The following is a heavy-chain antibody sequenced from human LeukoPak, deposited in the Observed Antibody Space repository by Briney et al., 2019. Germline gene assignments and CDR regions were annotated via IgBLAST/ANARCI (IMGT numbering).Heavy chain of an antibody. D-gene: IGHD3-16*01. J-gene: IGHJ4*02. CDR2: FDPEDGET. CDR3: ATSVRGGLNAYYFDY. CDR1: GYTLTELS. Sequence: GASVKVSCKVSGYTLTELSMHWVRQAPGEGLEWMGGFDPEDGETIYAQKFQGRVTMTEDTSTDTAYMELSSLRSEDTAVYYCATSVRGGLNAYYFDYWGQGTLVTVSS. V-gene: IGHV1-24*01.